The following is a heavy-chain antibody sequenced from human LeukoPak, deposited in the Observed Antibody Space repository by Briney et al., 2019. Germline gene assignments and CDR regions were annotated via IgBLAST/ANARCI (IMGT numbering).Heavy chain of an antibody. D-gene: IGHD3-10*01. J-gene: IGHJ6*02. V-gene: IGHV3-7*04. Sequence: PGGSLRLSCAASGFTFSSYWVSWVRQAPGKGLEWVANIKQDGSEKYYVDSVKGRFTISRDNAKNSLYVQMNSLRADDTAVYYCARGALAMVRGVIINGYYYYGMDVWGQGTTVTVSS. CDR2: IKQDGSEK. CDR1: GFTFSSYW. CDR3: ARGALAMVRGVIINGYYYYGMDV.